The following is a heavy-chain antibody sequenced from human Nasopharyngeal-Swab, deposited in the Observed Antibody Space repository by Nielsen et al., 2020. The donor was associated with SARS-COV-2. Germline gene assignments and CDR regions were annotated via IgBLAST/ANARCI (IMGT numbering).Heavy chain of an antibody. CDR3: ARDQGFTSSYWFDP. D-gene: IGHD2-2*01. J-gene: IGHJ5*02. Sequence: ASVKVSCKASGYTFTSDGISWVRQAPGQGLEWMGWISGYNGFTNYGQKFQGRVTMTTDTSTSTAYMELRSLTSDDTAVYYCARDQGFTSSYWFDPWGHGTAVTVSS. V-gene: IGHV1-18*01. CDR2: ISGYNGFT. CDR1: GYTFTSDG.